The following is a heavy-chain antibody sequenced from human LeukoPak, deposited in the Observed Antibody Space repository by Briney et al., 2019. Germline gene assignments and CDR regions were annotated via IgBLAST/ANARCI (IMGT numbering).Heavy chain of an antibody. D-gene: IGHD1-14*01. CDR2: ISYSGST. Sequence: SETLSLTCTVSGASVSSVSYYWIWIRQPPGKGLEWIGYISYSGSTNYNPSLKSRVTISVDMSKSQFALKLTSVTAADTAVYYCARLSAGTRLDFWGQGTLVTVSS. CDR1: GASVSSVSYY. J-gene: IGHJ4*02. CDR3: ARLSAGTRLDF. V-gene: IGHV4-61*01.